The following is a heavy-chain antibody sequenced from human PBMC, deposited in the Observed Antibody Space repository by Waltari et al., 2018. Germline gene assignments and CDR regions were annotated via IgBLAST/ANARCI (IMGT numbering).Heavy chain of an antibody. V-gene: IGHV3-30*18. CDR3: AKSSGNYWGAFDI. J-gene: IGHJ3*02. D-gene: IGHD1-26*01. CDR1: GFTFSNYG. Sequence: QVQLVESGGGVVQPGTSLGLSCAASGFTFSNYGMHWVRQSPGKGLEWVAVIFYDGSNKYYADSVKGRFTMSRDNSNNTLFLQMNNLRAEDTAMYFCAKSSGNYWGAFDIWGQGTVLTVSS. CDR2: IFYDGSNK.